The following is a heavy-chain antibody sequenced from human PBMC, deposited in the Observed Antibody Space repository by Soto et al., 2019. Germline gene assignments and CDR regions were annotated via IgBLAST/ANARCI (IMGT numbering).Heavy chain of an antibody. J-gene: IGHJ4*02. D-gene: IGHD3-3*01. CDR2: VYYVGSP. Sequence: PSETLSLTCSVSGGSIGSVDNYWAWIRQAPGKGLEWIGSVYYVGSPFYNPSLKSRVTMSIDTTKNQFSVNLTPVTATDTAVYYCARDLFRLSRSPADYWGQGTLVTSPQ. CDR1: GGSIGSVDNY. CDR3: ARDLFRLSRSPADY. V-gene: IGHV4-39*02.